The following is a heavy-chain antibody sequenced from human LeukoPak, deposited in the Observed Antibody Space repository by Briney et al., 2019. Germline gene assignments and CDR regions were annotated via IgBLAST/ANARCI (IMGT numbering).Heavy chain of an antibody. V-gene: IGHV1-69*04. CDR3: ARGGYSYASKFDY. J-gene: IGHJ4*02. CDR2: IIPILGIA. D-gene: IGHD5-18*01. Sequence: ASVKVSCKASGGTFSSYAISWVRQAPGQGLEWMGRIIPILGIANYAQKFQGRVTITADKSTSTAYMELSSLRSEDTAVYYCARGGYSYASKFDYWGQGTLVTVSS. CDR1: GGTFSSYA.